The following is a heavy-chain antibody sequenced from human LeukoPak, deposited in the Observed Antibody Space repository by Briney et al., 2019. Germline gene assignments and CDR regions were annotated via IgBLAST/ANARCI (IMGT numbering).Heavy chain of an antibody. J-gene: IGHJ1*01. Sequence: PSETLSLTCTVSGGSISSYYWSWIRQPPGKGLEWIGYIYYSGSTNYNPSLKSRVTISVDTSKNQFSLKLSSVTAADTAIYYCAKDRRSGSYYIVYFQNWGQGTLVTVSS. CDR1: GGSISSYY. CDR3: AKDRRSGSYYIVYFQN. CDR2: IYYSGST. D-gene: IGHD1-26*01. V-gene: IGHV4-59*01.